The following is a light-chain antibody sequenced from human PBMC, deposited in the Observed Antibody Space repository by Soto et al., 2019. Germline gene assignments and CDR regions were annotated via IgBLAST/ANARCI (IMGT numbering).Light chain of an antibody. CDR3: MQRIEFPLT. CDR2: TVS. J-gene: IGKJ4*01. V-gene: IGKV2-40*01. Sequence: DIVMTQTPLSLTVTPGEPASISCRSSQSLLDSDDGNTYLDWYLQKPGQSPQLLIYTVSYRASGVPDRFSGSGSGTDFTLKISRVEAEDVGVSYCMQRIEFPLTFGGGTKVDIK. CDR1: QSLLDSDDGNTY.